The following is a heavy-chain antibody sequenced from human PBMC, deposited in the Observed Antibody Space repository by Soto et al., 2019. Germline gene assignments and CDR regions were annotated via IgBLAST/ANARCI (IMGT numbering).Heavy chain of an antibody. CDR2: IWYNGSNI. D-gene: IGHD4-17*01. J-gene: IGHJ2*01. CDR1: GFTFSNYG. CDR3: ARVPVPYGFWYFDL. V-gene: IGHV3-33*01. Sequence: GGSLRLSCAASGFTFSNYGMHWVRQAPGKGLEWVAVIWYNGSNIYYADSVKGRFIISRDNSKNTLYLQMNSLRAEDTAVYYCARVPVPYGFWYFDLWGRGTLVTVSS.